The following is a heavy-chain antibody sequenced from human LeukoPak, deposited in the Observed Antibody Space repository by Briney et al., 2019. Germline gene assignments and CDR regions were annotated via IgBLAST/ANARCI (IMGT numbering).Heavy chain of an antibody. J-gene: IGHJ4*02. CDR1: AGSSSSYY. V-gene: IGHV4-59*07. CDR2: IYYSGNT. CDR3: ARSGALTGYLY. D-gene: IGHD3-9*01. Sequence: SDTLSLTCTASAGSSSSYYWSWIRQPPVKGLEWIGYIYYSGNTNYNPSPKSRVTISVDTSKNQFSLKLSSVTDADPAVYYCARSGALTGYLYWGQGTLVTVSS.